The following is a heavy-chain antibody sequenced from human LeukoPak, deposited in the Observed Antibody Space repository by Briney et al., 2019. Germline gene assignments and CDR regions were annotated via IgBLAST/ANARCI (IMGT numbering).Heavy chain of an antibody. CDR1: GGSISSGGYS. D-gene: IGHD2-2*01. CDR3: ARGYCSSTSCYFIDY. V-gene: IGHV4-30-2*01. J-gene: IGHJ4*02. Sequence: PSQTLSLTCAVSGGSISSGGYSWSWLRQPPGKGLEWIVYIYHSGSTYYNPSLKSRVTISVDRSKNQFSLKLSSVTAADTAVYYCARGYCSSTSCYFIDYWGQGTLVTVSS. CDR2: IYHSGST.